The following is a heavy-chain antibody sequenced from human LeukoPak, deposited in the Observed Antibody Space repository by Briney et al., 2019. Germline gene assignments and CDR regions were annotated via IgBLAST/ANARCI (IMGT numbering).Heavy chain of an antibody. Sequence: GESLRLSCAASGFAFSSYAMSWVRQAPGKGLEWVSATSGSGGSASYADSVKGRFTISRDNSKNTLYLQMNTLRAEDTAVYYCTRRGVDFPYYFDYWGQGTLVTVSS. CDR2: TSGSGGSA. CDR3: TRRGVDFPYYFDY. D-gene: IGHD3-3*01. J-gene: IGHJ4*02. V-gene: IGHV3-23*01. CDR1: GFAFSSYA.